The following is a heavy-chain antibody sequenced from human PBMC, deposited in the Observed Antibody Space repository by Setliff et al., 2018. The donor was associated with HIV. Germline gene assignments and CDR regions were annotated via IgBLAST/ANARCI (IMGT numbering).Heavy chain of an antibody. J-gene: IGHJ4*02. D-gene: IGHD6-19*01. CDR1: GFIFSSYA. CDR3: AKDSSGWLGYFDY. V-gene: IGHV3-NL1*01. CDR2: INGGTTT. Sequence: GGSLRLSCAASGFIFSSYAMHWVRQAPGKGLEWVSVINGGTTTYYADSVKGRFTISRDNSKNTLYLQMNSLRVEDTAMYYCAKDSSGWLGYFDYWGQGALVTVSS.